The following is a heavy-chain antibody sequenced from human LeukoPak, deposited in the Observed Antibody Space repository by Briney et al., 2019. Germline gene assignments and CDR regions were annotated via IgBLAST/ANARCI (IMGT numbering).Heavy chain of an antibody. CDR3: ARIIPGSFDP. Sequence: SETLSLTCAVYGGSFSDDDWSWVRQSPRKGLEWIGEINQSGRTTYNPSLSSRVTISIDTSKNQFSLKLSSVTAADTAVYYCARIIPGSFDPWGQGTLVTVSS. J-gene: IGHJ5*02. CDR2: INQSGRT. CDR1: GGSFSDDD. V-gene: IGHV4-34*01. D-gene: IGHD2-21*01.